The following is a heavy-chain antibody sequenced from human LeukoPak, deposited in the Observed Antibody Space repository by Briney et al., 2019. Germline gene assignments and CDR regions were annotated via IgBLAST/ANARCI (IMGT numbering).Heavy chain of an antibody. CDR2: ISSSGSTI. CDR3: ARTSMITFGGVIVIPFDY. D-gene: IGHD3-16*02. Sequence: GGSLRLSCAAAGFTFRSYEMKWVSQAPGNGRECDAYISSSGSTIYYAACVKGRFTISRENAKNSLYLQMNSLRAEDTAVYYCARTSMITFGGVIVIPFDYWGQGTLVTVSS. CDR1: GFTFRSYE. J-gene: IGHJ4*02. V-gene: IGHV3-48*03.